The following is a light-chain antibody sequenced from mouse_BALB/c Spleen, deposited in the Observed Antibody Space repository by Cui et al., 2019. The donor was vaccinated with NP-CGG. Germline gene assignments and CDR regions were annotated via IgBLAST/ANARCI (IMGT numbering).Light chain of an antibody. J-gene: IGLJ1*01. Sequence: AVLTQASALTTSPGETVTLTCRSNTGAVTTSNYANWVQEKPDHLFTGLIGGTNNRVPGVPARFSGSLIGDKAALTITGAQTEDEAIYFCALWYSNHWVFGGGTKLTVL. V-gene: IGLV1*01. CDR3: ALWYSNHWV. CDR2: GTN. CDR1: TGAVTTSNY.